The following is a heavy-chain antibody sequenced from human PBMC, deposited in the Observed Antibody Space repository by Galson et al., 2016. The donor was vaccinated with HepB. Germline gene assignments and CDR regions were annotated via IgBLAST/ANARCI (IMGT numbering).Heavy chain of an antibody. V-gene: IGHV4-39*01. CDR1: GGSISYSSYY. CDR2: IYYSGST. D-gene: IGHD5-18*01. CDR3: ASGQLWLYSFDY. J-gene: IGHJ4*02. Sequence: ETLSLTCTVSGGSISYSSYYWGWIRQPPGKGLEWIGTIYYSGSTYYNPSLESRVTISVDTSKNQVSLKLNFVTAADTAMYYCASGQLWLYSFDYWGQGSLVTVSS.